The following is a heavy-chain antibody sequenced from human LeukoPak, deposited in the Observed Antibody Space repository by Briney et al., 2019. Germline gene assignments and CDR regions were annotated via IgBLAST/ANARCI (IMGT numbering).Heavy chain of an antibody. CDR2: IYDSGST. CDR1: GGSIRSSYYY. Sequence: PSETLSLTCTVSGGSIRSSYYYWGWIRQPPGKGLEWIGSIYDSGSTYYNPSLKSRVTISVDTSKNQFSLKLNSVTAADTAVYYCARWAEGYWGQGTLVTVSS. CDR3: ARWAEGY. V-gene: IGHV4-39*01. J-gene: IGHJ4*02.